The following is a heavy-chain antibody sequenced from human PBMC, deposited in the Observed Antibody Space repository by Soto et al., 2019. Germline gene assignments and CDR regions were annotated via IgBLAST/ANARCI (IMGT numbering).Heavy chain of an antibody. D-gene: IGHD6-13*01. CDR3: ARSGIAAAENYYYGMDV. CDR2: IIPIFGTA. CDR1: GGTFSSYA. V-gene: IGHV1-69*01. Sequence: QVQLVQSGAEVKKPGSSVKVSCKASGGTFSSYAISWVRQAPGQGLEWMGGIIPIFGTANYAQKFQGRVTITADESTSTAYMELSSLSSEDTSVYYCARSGIAAAENYYYGMDVWGQGTTVTVSS. J-gene: IGHJ6*02.